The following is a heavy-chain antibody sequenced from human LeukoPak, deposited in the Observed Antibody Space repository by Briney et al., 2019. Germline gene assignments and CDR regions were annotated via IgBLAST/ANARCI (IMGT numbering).Heavy chain of an antibody. V-gene: IGHV1-69*13. J-gene: IGHJ5*02. CDR3: ARRGFAAAGPNWFDP. Sequence: AASVKVSCKASGGTFSSYAISWVRQAPGQGLEWMGGIIPIFGTANYAQKFQGRVTITADESTSTAYMELSSLRSEDTAVYYCARRGFAAAGPNWFDPWGQGTLVTVSS. CDR1: GGTFSSYA. D-gene: IGHD6-13*01. CDR2: IIPIFGTA.